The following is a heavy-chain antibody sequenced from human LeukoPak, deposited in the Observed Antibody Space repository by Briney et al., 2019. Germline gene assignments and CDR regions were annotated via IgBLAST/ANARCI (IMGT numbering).Heavy chain of an antibody. CDR1: GYSFTSYW. D-gene: IGHD2-2*03. Sequence: GEPLKVSCKGSGYSFTSYWIGWVRQIPGKSLEWMGINYPGDSDTRYSPSFQGQVTISADKSISTAYLQWSSLEASDTAMYYCARLGDCSSASSTLFDPWGQGTLVT. CDR2: NYPGDSDT. V-gene: IGHV5-51*01. J-gene: IGHJ5*02. CDR3: ARLGDCSSASSTLFDP.